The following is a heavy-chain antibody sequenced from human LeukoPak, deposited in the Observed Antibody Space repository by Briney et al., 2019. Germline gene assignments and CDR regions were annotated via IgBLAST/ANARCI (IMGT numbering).Heavy chain of an antibody. CDR3: ARAQVCSTTSCYSYFDY. CDR1: GYTFTGYY. J-gene: IGHJ4*02. D-gene: IGHD2-2*02. V-gene: IGHV1-2*02. Sequence: ASVKVSCKASGYTFTGYYMHWVRQAPGQGLEWMGWINPNSGGTNYAQKFQGRVTMTRDTSISTAYMELSGLRSDDTAVYYCARAQVCSTTSCYSYFDYWGQGTLVTVSS. CDR2: INPNSGGT.